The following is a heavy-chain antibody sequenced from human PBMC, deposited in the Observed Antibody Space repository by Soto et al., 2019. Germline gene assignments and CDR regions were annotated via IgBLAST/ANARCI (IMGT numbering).Heavy chain of an antibody. CDR1: GFTFSSYG. V-gene: IGHV3-30*03. Sequence: GGSLRLSCAASGFTFSSYGMHWVRQAPGKGLEWVAVISYDGSNKYYADSVKGRFTISRDNSKNTLYLQMNSLRAEDTAVYYCARAGYCSGGSCYSVHYYYGMDVWGQGTTVTVSS. J-gene: IGHJ6*02. CDR3: ARAGYCSGGSCYSVHYYYGMDV. CDR2: ISYDGSNK. D-gene: IGHD2-15*01.